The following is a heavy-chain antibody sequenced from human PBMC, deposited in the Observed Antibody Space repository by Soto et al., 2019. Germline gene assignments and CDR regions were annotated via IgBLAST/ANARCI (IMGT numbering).Heavy chain of an antibody. CDR3: AVLVFTVTTDY. Sequence: VQLVESGGGLVQPGRSLRLSCAASGFTFDDYAMHWVRQAPGKGLEWVSGISWNSGSIGYADSVKGRFTISRDNAKNSLYLQMNSLRAEDTALYYCAVLVFTVTTDYWGQGTLVTVSS. D-gene: IGHD4-17*01. V-gene: IGHV3-9*01. CDR2: ISWNSGSI. CDR1: GFTFDDYA. J-gene: IGHJ4*02.